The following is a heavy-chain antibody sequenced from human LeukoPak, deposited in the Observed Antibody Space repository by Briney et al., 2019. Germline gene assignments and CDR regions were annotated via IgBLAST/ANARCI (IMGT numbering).Heavy chain of an antibody. CDR2: ISSSSSYI. CDR3: ARVRLGELSFLDY. J-gene: IGHJ4*02. V-gene: IGHV3-21*01. Sequence: PGGSLRLSCAASRFTFSSYAMSWVRQAPGKGLEWVSSISSSSSYIYYADSVKGRFTISRDNAKNSLYLQMNSLRAEDTAVYYCARVRLGELSFLDYWGQGTLVTVSS. D-gene: IGHD3-16*02. CDR1: RFTFSSYA.